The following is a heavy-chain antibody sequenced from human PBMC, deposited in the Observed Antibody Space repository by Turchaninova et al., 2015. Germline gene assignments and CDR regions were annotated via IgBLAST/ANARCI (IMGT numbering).Heavy chain of an antibody. V-gene: IGHV7-4-1*02. J-gene: IGHJ4*02. CDR2: INPNTGNP. Sequence: QVQLVQSGSELKKPGASVKVSCKASGYTFTSYAMNWVRQAPGQGLEGMGWINPNTGNPTYAQGFTGRLVFSLDTAVSTAYLQISSLKAEDTAVYYCARAERVRRVTPPVGYWGQGTLVTVSS. CDR1: GYTFTSYA. CDR3: ARAERVRRVTPPVGY. D-gene: IGHD2-21*02.